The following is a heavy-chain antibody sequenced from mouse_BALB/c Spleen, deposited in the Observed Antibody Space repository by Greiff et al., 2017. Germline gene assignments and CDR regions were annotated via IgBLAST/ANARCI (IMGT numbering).Heavy chain of an antibody. CDR2: ISSGGSYT. CDR1: GFTFSSYG. Sequence: DVHLVESGGDLVKPGGSLKLSCAASGFTFSSYGMSWVRQTPDKRLEWVATISSGGSYTYYPDSVKGRFTISRDNAKNTLYLQMSSLKSEDTAMYYCARHKDWDYYGSSYWYFDVWGAGTTVTVSS. J-gene: IGHJ1*01. CDR3: ARHKDWDYYGSSYWYFDV. V-gene: IGHV5-6*01. D-gene: IGHD1-1*01.